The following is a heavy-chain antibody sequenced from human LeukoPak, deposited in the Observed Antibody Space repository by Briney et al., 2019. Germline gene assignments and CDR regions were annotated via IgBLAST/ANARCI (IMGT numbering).Heavy chain of an antibody. D-gene: IGHD5-24*01. CDR2: TYYGGTT. CDR1: GASVTGTY. CDR3: ARLGLYDGNTHDS. J-gene: IGHJ4*02. V-gene: IGHV4-59*08. Sequence: SETLSLTCSVSGASVTGTYWSWVRQTPGKGLEWIAYTYYGGTTEYNPSLKSRATISVDTSKNHFSLDLRSVTAADTAVYFCARLGLYDGNTHDSWGQGTLVTVSS.